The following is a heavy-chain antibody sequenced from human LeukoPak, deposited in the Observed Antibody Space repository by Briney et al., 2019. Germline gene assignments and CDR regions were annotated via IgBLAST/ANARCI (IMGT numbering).Heavy chain of an antibody. CDR2: IRYDGSHE. D-gene: IGHD5-12*01. V-gene: IGHV3-30*02. CDR1: GFSFSSYG. CDR3: AKGSGYEHNYYYYYMDV. J-gene: IGHJ6*03. Sequence: GSLRLSCAASGFSFSSYGMHWVRPAPGKGLEWVAFIRYDGSHEYYADSVKGRFTISRDNSKNTLYLQMNSLRAEDTAVYYCAKGSGYEHNYYYYYMDVWGKGATVTISS.